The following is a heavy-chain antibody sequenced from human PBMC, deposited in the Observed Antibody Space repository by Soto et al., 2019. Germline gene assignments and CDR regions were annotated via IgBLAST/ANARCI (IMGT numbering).Heavy chain of an antibody. Sequence: GGSLRLSCAASGFTFSSYGMHWVRQAPGKGLEWVAVISYDGSNKYYADSVKGRFTISRDNSKNTLYLQMNSLRAEDTAVYYCAKDQRGYSYGYSGYWGQGTLVTVSS. CDR3: AKDQRGYSYGYSGY. CDR2: ISYDGSNK. CDR1: GFTFSSYG. D-gene: IGHD5-18*01. J-gene: IGHJ4*02. V-gene: IGHV3-30*18.